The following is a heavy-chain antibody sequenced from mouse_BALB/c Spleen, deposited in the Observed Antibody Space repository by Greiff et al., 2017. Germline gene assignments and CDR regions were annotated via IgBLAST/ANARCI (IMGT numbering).Heavy chain of an antibody. CDR1: GFNIKDTY. J-gene: IGHJ2*01. Sequence: DVQLQESGAELVKPGASVKLSCTASGFNIKDTYMHWVKQRPEQGLEWIGRIDPANGNTKYDPKFQGKATITADTSSNTAYLQLSSLTSEDTSVYYCARSSTVVEFFDYWGQGTTLTVSS. V-gene: IGHV14-3*02. D-gene: IGHD1-1*01. CDR3: ARSSTVVEFFDY. CDR2: IDPANGNT.